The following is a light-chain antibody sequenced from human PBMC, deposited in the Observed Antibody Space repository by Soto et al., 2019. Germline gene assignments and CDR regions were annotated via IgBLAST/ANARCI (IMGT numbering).Light chain of an antibody. V-gene: IGLV2-14*01. CDR2: EVS. CDR3: SSYTSSSTLYV. Sequence: QSVLTQPASVSGSPGQSITISCTGTSSDVGGYNFVSCYQQHPGKAPKFMIYEVSNRPSGVSNRFSGSKSGNTASLTISGLQAEDEAYYYCSSYTSSSTLYVFGTGTKVTVL. J-gene: IGLJ1*01. CDR1: SSDVGGYNF.